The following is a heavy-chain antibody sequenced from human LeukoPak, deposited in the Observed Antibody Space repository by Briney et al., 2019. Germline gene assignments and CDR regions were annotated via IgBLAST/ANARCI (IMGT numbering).Heavy chain of an antibody. CDR3: ARVLLIMYSSGWYGEYYYHGMDV. J-gene: IGHJ6*02. Sequence: ASVTVSFTASGYTFTIYDINWVWHGTGQGLGWMGRMNPNSGNRGYSHNFQRSVTMTRNTSISTAYMELSSLRSEYTAVYYCARVLLIMYSSGWYGEYYYHGMDVWGQGTTVTVSS. CDR2: MNPNSGNR. D-gene: IGHD6-19*01. CDR1: GYTFTIYD. V-gene: IGHV1-8*01.